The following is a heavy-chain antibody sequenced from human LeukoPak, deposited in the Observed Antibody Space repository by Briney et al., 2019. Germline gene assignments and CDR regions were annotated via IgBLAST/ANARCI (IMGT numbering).Heavy chain of an antibody. CDR2: ISGSGGST. CDR1: GFTFSSYA. J-gene: IGHJ4*02. V-gene: IGHV3-23*01. D-gene: IGHD1-26*01. CDR3: AKELGWELLGGVSYFDY. Sequence: SGGSLRLSCAASGFTFSSYAMSWVRQAPGKGLEWVSAISGSGGSTYYADSVKGRFTISRDNSKNTLYLQMNSLRAEDTAVYYCAKELGWELLGGVSYFDYWGQGTLVTVSS.